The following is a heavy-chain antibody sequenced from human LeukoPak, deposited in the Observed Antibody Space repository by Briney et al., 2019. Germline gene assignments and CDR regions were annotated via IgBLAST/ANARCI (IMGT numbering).Heavy chain of an antibody. D-gene: IGHD5-12*01. Sequence: SETLSLTCTVSGGSISSYYWSWIRQPPGKGLEWIGYIYYSGSTNYNPSLKSRVTISVDTSKNQFSLKLSSVTAADTAVYYCARGESGYDPIDYWGQGTLVTVPS. J-gene: IGHJ4*02. V-gene: IGHV4-59*01. CDR1: GGSISSYY. CDR2: IYYSGST. CDR3: ARGESGYDPIDY.